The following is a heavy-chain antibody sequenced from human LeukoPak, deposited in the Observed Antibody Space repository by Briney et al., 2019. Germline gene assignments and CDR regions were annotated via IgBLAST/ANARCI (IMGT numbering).Heavy chain of an antibody. D-gene: IGHD6-19*01. Sequence: GGSLRLSCVGSGFDFSDYGMNWVRQAPGKGLEFVSSISSTGGYLYHAESVKGRFTMSRDNAENSVYLQMNSLSVEDTAVYYCARVAYSSGWSPFDYWGQGTLVTVSS. V-gene: IGHV3-21*01. CDR3: ARVAYSSGWSPFDY. J-gene: IGHJ4*02. CDR2: ISSTGGYL. CDR1: GFDFSDYG.